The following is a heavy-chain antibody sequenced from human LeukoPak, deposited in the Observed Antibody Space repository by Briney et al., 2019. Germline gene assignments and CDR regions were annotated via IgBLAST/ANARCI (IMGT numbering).Heavy chain of an antibody. CDR3: AKDLHGTGWFDP. D-gene: IGHD1-1*01. CDR1: GFTFSSYA. V-gene: IGHV3-23*01. J-gene: IGHJ5*02. Sequence: PGGSLRLSCAASGFTFSSYAMSWVRQAPGKGLEWVSAISGSGGSTYYADSVKGRFTISRDNSRNTLYLQMNSLRAEDTAVYYCAKDLHGTGWFDPWGQGTLVTVSS. CDR2: ISGSGGST.